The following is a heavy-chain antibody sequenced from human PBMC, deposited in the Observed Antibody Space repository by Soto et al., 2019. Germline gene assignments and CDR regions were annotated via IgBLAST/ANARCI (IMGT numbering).Heavy chain of an antibody. Sequence: PSETLSVTGIVSVESISSSSYYWGWVLQPPGKGLEWIGSIYYSGRTYYNPSFKSRVTISIDTSKNQFSLKLSSVTATDTAVYYCARQRTTVVTQAYFDHWGQGALVTVSS. CDR2: IYYSGRT. J-gene: IGHJ4*02. D-gene: IGHD2-21*02. V-gene: IGHV4-39*01. CDR1: VESISSSSYY. CDR3: ARQRTTVVTQAYFDH.